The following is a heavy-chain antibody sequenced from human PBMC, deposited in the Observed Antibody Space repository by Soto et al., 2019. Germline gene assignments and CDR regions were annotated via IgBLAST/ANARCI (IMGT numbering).Heavy chain of an antibody. Sequence: ASVKVSCKASGYTFTSYGISWVRQAPGQGLEWMGWISAYNGNTNYAQKLQGRVTMTTDTSTSTAYMELRSLRSDDTAVYYCARAPYYYGSGSYSPAFFDYWGQGTLVTVSS. CDR2: ISAYNGNT. CDR1: GYTFTSYG. V-gene: IGHV1-18*01. J-gene: IGHJ4*02. D-gene: IGHD3-10*01. CDR3: ARAPYYYGSGSYSPAFFDY.